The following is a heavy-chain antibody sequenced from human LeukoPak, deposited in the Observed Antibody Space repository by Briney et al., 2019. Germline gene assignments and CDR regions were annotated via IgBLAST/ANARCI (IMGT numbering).Heavy chain of an antibody. V-gene: IGHV1-46*01. CDR1: GYTFTSYN. J-gene: IGHJ4*02. CDR2: INPSGGTT. Sequence: ASVKVSCKASGYTFTSYNLHWVRQAPGQGLEWMGIINPSGGTTNSAQKFQGRVTMTRDTSTSTVYMELSSLRSEDTAVYYCASGYCSGDCYWDYWGQGTLVTVSS. D-gene: IGHD2-21*02. CDR3: ASGYCSGDCYWDY.